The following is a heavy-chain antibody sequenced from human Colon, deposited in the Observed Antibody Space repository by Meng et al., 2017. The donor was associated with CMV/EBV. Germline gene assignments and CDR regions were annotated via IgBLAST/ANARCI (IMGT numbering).Heavy chain of an antibody. CDR3: ATVSSGYYLYFQH. D-gene: IGHD3-22*01. CDR2: INPNSGGT. CDR1: GYTFTGYY. Sequence: QLQLVQSGDEVKKPGASGKVSCKASGYTFTGYYMHWVRQAPGQGLEWMGWINPNSGGTNYAQKFQGRVTMTRDTSISTAYMELSRLRSDDTAVYYCATVSSGYYLYFQHWGQGTLVTVSS. V-gene: IGHV1-2*02. J-gene: IGHJ1*01.